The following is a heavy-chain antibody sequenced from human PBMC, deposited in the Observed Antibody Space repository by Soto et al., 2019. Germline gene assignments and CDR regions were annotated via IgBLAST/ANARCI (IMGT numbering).Heavy chain of an antibody. CDR2: IYYSGST. CDR1: GGSISSYY. J-gene: IGHJ4*02. Sequence: PSETLSLTCTVSGGSISSYYWSWIRQPPGKGLEWIGYIYYSGSTNYNPSLKSRVTISVDTSKNQFSLKLSSVTAADTAVYYCAAAYCTNGVCPTDYWGQGTLVTVS. CDR3: AAAYCTNGVCPTDY. D-gene: IGHD2-8*01. V-gene: IGHV4-59*01.